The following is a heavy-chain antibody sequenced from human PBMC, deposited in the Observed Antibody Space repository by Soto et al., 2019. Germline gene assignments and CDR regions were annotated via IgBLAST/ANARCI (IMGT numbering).Heavy chain of an antibody. Sequence: QVQLVQSGAEVKKPGSSVKVSCKASGGTFSSYTISWVRQAPGQGLEWMGRIIPILGIANYAQKFQGRVTITADKPTSTAYMERSSLRSEDTAVYYCARELRMITFGGVIAPDAFDIWGQGTMVTVSS. J-gene: IGHJ3*02. D-gene: IGHD3-16*02. CDR3: ARELRMITFGGVIAPDAFDI. CDR2: IIPILGIA. CDR1: GGTFSSYT. V-gene: IGHV1-69*08.